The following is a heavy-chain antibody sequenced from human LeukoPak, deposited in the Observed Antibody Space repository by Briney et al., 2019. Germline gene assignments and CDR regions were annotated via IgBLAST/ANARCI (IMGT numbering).Heavy chain of an antibody. J-gene: IGHJ4*02. Sequence: ASVKVSCKASGYTFTGYYMHWVRQAPGQGLEWMGWINPNSGGTNYAQKFQGRVTMTRDTSISTAYMELSRLRSDDTGVYYCARDAVTIFGVDVFDYWGQGTLVTVSS. CDR1: GYTFTGYY. CDR3: ARDAVTIFGVDVFDY. D-gene: IGHD3-3*01. V-gene: IGHV1-2*02. CDR2: INPNSGGT.